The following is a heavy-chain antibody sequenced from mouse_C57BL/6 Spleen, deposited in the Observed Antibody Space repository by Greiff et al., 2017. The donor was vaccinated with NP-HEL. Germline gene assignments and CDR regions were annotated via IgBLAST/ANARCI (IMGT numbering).Heavy chain of an antibody. CDR2: INPNNGGT. J-gene: IGHJ3*01. D-gene: IGHD2-4*01. CDR1: GYTFTDYN. V-gene: IGHV1-22*01. Sequence: EVQLQQSGPELVKPGASVKMSCKASGYTFTDYNMHWVKQSHGKSLEWIGYINPNNGGTSYNQKFKGKATLTVNKSSSTAYMELRSLTSEDSAVYYCARAGGDYDGGAWFAYWGQGTLVTVSA. CDR3: ARAGGDYDGGAWFAY.